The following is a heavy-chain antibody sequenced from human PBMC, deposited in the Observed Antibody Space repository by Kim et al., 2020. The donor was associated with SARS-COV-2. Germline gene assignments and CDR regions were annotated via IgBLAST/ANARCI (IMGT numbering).Heavy chain of an antibody. V-gene: IGHV5-10-1*01. D-gene: IGHD6-13*01. CDR3: ARHSFHRWQQEDY. J-gene: IGHJ4*02. Sequence: YSPSFQGHVTISADKSISTAYLQWSSLKASDTAMYYCARHSFHRWQQEDYWGQGTLVTVSS.